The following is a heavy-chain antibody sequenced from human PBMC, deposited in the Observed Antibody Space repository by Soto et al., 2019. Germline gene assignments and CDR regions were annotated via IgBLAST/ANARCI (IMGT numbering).Heavy chain of an antibody. CDR1: GFTFSSYA. V-gene: IGHV3-23*01. CDR3: ARIWVVVTDNPVY. Sequence: PGGSLRLSCAASGFTFSSYAMSWVRQAPGKGLEWVSAISGSGVSTYYADSVKGRFTISRDNSKNTLYLQMNSLRAEDTAVYYCARIWVVVTDNPVYWGQGILVTVSS. D-gene: IGHD2-21*02. CDR2: ISGSGVST. J-gene: IGHJ4*02.